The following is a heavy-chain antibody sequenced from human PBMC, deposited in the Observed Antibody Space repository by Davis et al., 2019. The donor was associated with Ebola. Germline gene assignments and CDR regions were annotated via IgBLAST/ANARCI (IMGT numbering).Heavy chain of an antibody. CDR1: GYSFTSYD. V-gene: IGHV1-18*01. J-gene: IGHJ4*02. CDR3: ARVLGAPTGLDY. CDR2: ISTYYGNT. D-gene: IGHD1-1*01. Sequence: ASVKVSCKPSGYSFTSYDISWVRQAPGQGLEWMGWISTYYGNTNYAQKLQGRVTMTTDTSTSTGYMELRSLRSDDTAVYYCARVLGAPTGLDYWGQGTLVTVSS.